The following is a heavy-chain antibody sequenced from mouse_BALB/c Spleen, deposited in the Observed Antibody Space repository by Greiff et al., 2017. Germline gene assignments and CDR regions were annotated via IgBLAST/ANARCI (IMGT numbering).Heavy chain of an antibody. CDR2: INPSNGGT. CDR3: TRDYYGSSSYFDY. V-gene: IGHV1S81*02. CDR1: GYTFTSYY. J-gene: IGHJ2*01. Sequence: VQLQQSGAELVKPGASVKLSCKASGYTFTSYYMYWVKQRPGQGLEWIGEINPSNGGTNFNEKFKSKATLTVDKSSSTAYMQLSSLTSEDSAVYYCTRDYYGSSSYFDYWGQGTTLTVSS. D-gene: IGHD1-1*01.